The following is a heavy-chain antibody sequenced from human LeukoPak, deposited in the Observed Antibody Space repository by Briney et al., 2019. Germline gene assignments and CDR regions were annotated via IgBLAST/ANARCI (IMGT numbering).Heavy chain of an antibody. V-gene: IGHV3-23*01. CDR3: ARRTSGAFDF. CDR1: GFTFSTYA. D-gene: IGHD5-12*01. CDR2: ISSSGGTT. Sequence: PGGSLRLSCAASGFTFSTYAVNWVRQAPGKGLEWVSAISSSGGTTYYADSVKGRFSISRDNSKNTLYLRMNSLRAEDTAVYYCARRTSGAFDFWDQGTLVTVSS. J-gene: IGHJ4*02.